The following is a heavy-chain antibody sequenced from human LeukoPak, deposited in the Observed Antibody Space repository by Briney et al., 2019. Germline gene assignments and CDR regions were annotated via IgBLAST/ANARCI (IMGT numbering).Heavy chain of an antibody. CDR1: GFTFNVYG. CDR3: ARNYGGGDSSGPYY. J-gene: IGHJ4*02. D-gene: IGHD3-22*01. V-gene: IGHV3-20*04. CDR2: FNWNGGRT. Sequence: GGSLRLFCAASGFTFNVYGMSWVRQVPGKGLEWVSGFNWNGGRTGYADSVRGRFTISRDNAKNSLYLQMNSLRAEDTAFYYCARNYGGGDSSGPYYWGQGTLVTVSS.